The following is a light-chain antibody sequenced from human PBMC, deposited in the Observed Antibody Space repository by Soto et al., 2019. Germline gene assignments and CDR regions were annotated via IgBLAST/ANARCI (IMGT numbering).Light chain of an antibody. CDR2: DAS. Sequence: VMTQSQATLSLSPGARAPPPCRASQSVSRNLAWSKQKPGQAPRLRIDDASTRATGVQARVSGRGSGTECTLTISSLKSEDVTVYYCQHYNNWPLTVGGGTKVDIK. V-gene: IGKV3-15*01. CDR3: QHYNNWPLT. J-gene: IGKJ4*01. CDR1: QSVSRN.